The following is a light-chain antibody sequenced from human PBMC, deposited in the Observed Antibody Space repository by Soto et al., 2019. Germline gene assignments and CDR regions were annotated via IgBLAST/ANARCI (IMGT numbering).Light chain of an antibody. CDR3: QQYGDLPLT. J-gene: IGKJ4*01. CDR1: QSVGNN. V-gene: IGKV3-15*01. CDR2: ATS. Sequence: EIVLTQSPATLSVSPGERATLSCRASQSVGNNFAWYQQKPGQAPRLLIFATSTRATGVPARFSGSGSGTEFTLTISSLQSEDFAVYYCQQYGDLPLTFSGGAKVEIE.